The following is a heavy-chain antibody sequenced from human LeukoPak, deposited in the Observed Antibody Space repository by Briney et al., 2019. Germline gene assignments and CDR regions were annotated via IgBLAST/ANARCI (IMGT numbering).Heavy chain of an antibody. V-gene: IGHV1-8*01. CDR2: MSPNSGDT. J-gene: IGHJ3*02. CDR1: GYTFTSHD. CDR3: ARGLLDDAFDI. Sequence: ASVKVSCKASGYTFTSHDINWVRQATGQGLEWMGWMSPNSGDTGYAQKFQGRVTITADESTSTAYMELSSLRSEDTAVYYCARGLLDDAFDIWGQGTMVTVSS. D-gene: IGHD1-1*01.